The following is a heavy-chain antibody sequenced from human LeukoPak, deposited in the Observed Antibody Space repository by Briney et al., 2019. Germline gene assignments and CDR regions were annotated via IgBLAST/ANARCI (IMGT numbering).Heavy chain of an antibody. CDR1: GFKLSTYW. Sequence: GGSLRLSCAASGFKLSTYWMSWVRQAPGKGLEWVANIKQDGSEKYYVDSVKGRFTISRDNAKNSLYLQMNSLRAEDTAVYYCAREILRAYGPFDYWGQGTLVTVSS. CDR3: AREILRAYGPFDY. D-gene: IGHD3-3*01. V-gene: IGHV3-7*01. CDR2: IKQDGSEK. J-gene: IGHJ4*02.